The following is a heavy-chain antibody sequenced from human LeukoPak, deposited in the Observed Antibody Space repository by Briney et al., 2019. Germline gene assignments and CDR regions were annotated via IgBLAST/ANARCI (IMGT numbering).Heavy chain of an antibody. V-gene: IGHV1-2*02. CDR1: GYTFFGYY. J-gene: IGHJ4*02. Sequence: GASVTVSFTASGYTFFGYYLHWVRQAPGQGLEWMAWIDPYTGNTHYAQKFQGRITVTRDTSVSTTYMELSWLTSDDTARYYCAREYSASEHWGQGTLVTVSS. CDR3: AREYSASEH. CDR2: IDPYTGNT. D-gene: IGHD5-12*01.